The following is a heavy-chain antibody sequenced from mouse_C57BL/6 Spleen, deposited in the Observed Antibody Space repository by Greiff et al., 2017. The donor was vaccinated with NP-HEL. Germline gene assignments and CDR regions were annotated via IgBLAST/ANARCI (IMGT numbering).Heavy chain of an antibody. CDR1: GFNIKDYY. CDR3: TTRDYGSSTAWFAY. D-gene: IGHD1-1*01. Sequence: EVQLQQSGAELVRPGASVKLSCTASGFNIKDYYMHWVKQRPEQGLEWIGRIDPEDGDTEYAPKFQGKATMTADTSSNTAYLQVSSLTSEDTAVYYWTTRDYGSSTAWFAYWGQGTLVTVSA. CDR2: IDPEDGDT. V-gene: IGHV14-1*01. J-gene: IGHJ3*01.